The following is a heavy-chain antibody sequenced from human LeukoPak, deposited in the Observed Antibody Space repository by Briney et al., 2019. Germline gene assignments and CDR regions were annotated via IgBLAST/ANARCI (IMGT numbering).Heavy chain of an antibody. J-gene: IGHJ4*02. CDR3: ARYDSTWDNFDH. CDR1: GGSINAYY. Sequence: PSETLSLTCTASGGSINAYYWTWIRQPAGEGLEWIGRIHTSGSTYYNPSLKGRALMTLDKPNNQFSLELKSLTAADTAVYYCARYDSTWDNFDHWGQGTLVTVSS. CDR2: IHTSGST. D-gene: IGHD3-22*01. V-gene: IGHV4-4*07.